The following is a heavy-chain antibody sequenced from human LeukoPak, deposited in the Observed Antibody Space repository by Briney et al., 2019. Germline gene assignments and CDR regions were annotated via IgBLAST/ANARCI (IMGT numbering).Heavy chain of an antibody. CDR2: IYYSGST. CDR3: ARTYYYDSSGLIDY. Sequence: PSETLSLTCTVSGGSISRGDYCWSWIRQPPGKGLEWVGSIYYSGSTYYNPSLKSRVTISVDTSKHQFSLKLSSVTAADTAVYYCARTYYYDSSGLIDYWGQGTLVTVSS. V-gene: IGHV4-30-4*01. J-gene: IGHJ4*02. D-gene: IGHD3-22*01. CDR1: GGSISRGDYC.